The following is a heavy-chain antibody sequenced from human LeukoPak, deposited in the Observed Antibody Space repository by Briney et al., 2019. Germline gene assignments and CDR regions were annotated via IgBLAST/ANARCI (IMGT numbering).Heavy chain of an antibody. CDR2: IYYSGST. CDR3: ARVLRVGYLWFGSHNMYGMDV. D-gene: IGHD3-10*01. CDR1: GGSISSGDYY. J-gene: IGHJ6*02. V-gene: IGHV4-30-4*01. Sequence: SETLSLTCTVSGGSISSGDYYWSWIRQPPGKGLEWIGYIYYSGSTYYNPSLKSRVTISVDTSKNQFSLKLSSVTAADTAVYHCARVLRVGYLWFGSHNMYGMDVWGQGTTVTVSS.